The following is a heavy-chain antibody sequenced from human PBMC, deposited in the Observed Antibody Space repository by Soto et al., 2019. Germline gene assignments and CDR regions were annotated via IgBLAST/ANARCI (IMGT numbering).Heavy chain of an antibody. CDR2: ISYDVSNK. CDR1: GFTFSSYA. J-gene: IGHJ4*02. Sequence: GGSLRLSCAASGFTFSSYAMHWVRQAPGKGLEWVAVISYDVSNKYYADSVKGRFTISRDNSKNTLYLQMNSLRAEDTAVYYCARENESGWYLSGYWGQGTLVTVSS. V-gene: IGHV3-30-3*01. CDR3: ARENESGWYLSGY. D-gene: IGHD6-19*01.